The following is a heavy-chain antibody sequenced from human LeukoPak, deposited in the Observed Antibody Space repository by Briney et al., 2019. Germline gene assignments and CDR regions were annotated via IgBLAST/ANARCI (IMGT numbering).Heavy chain of an antibody. V-gene: IGHV4-31*02. CDR3: ARTAGWSYGFDY. J-gene: IGHJ4*02. CDR1: GGSISSGGYY. D-gene: IGHD5-18*01. CDR2: IYCSGTT. Sequence: SQTLSLTCTVSGGSISSGGYYWTWIRQYPGKGLEWIGYIYCSGTTYYNPSPQSRVTISGDTSKNQFSLELSSVTAADTAVYYCARTAGWSYGFDYWGQGTLVTVSS.